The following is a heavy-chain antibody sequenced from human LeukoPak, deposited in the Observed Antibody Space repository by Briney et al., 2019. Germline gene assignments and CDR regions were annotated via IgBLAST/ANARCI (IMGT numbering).Heavy chain of an antibody. Sequence: SETLTHTCTVSGGSLNDYYWTWIRQPPGKGPEWVGYIYSPESTNYNPSLKIRVAIILCTSKNQFSLKLNSVTAADTAVYFCARDLYLGYNYGSYYFDYMDLWGKG. V-gene: IGHV4-59*01. J-gene: IGHJ6*03. D-gene: IGHD5-18*01. CDR1: GGSLNDYY. CDR2: IYSPEST. CDR3: ARDLYLGYNYGSYYFDYMDL.